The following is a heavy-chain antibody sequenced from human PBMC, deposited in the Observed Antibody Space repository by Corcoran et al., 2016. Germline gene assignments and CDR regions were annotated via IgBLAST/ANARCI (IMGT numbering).Heavy chain of an antibody. V-gene: IGHV3-30*18. CDR1: GFTFSSYG. CDR3: AKDTPIRGLDY. CDR2: ISYDGSNK. D-gene: IGHD2-15*01. Sequence: QVQLVESGGGVVQPGRSLRLSCAASGFTFSSYGMHWVRQAPGKGLEWVAVISYDGSNKYYADSVKGRFTISRDNSKNTLSLQMNSLRAEDTAVYYCAKDTPIRGLDYWGQGTLVIVSS. J-gene: IGHJ4*02.